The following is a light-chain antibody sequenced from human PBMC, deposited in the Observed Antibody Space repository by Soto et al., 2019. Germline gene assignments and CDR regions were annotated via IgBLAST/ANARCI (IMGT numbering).Light chain of an antibody. V-gene: IGKV3-20*01. J-gene: IGKJ2*01. Sequence: EIVLTQSPGTLSLSPGERATLSCRASQRVSSSYLAWYQQKPGQAPRLLIYGASSRATGIPDRFSGSGSGTDFTLTISRLEPEVFAVYFCQRYGSSPPFTFGQATKVEI. CDR1: QRVSSSY. CDR2: GAS. CDR3: QRYGSSPPFT.